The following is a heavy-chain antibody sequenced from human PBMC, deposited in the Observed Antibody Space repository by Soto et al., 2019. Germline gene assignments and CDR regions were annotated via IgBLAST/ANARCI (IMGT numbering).Heavy chain of an antibody. Sequence: QVQLQESGPGLVKASETLSLTCTVSSGSFSTYYWSWIRQPAGKGLEWIGRIYSTGSTLYNTSLKSRITMSVDRSKNQFSLKLSSVTAADTAVYYCAGGAAADYFDYWGQGTLVTVSS. J-gene: IGHJ4*02. D-gene: IGHD6-13*01. V-gene: IGHV4-4*07. CDR1: SGSFSTYY. CDR3: AGGAAADYFDY. CDR2: IYSTGST.